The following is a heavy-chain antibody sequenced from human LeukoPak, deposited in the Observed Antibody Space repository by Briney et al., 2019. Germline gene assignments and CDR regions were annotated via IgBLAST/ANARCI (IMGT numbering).Heavy chain of an antibody. CDR1: GYTFTSYG. Sequence: ASVKVSCKASGYTFTSYGISWVRQAPGRGLEWMGWISAYNGNTNYAQKLQGRVTLTADTSTSTAYMELRSLRSDDTAVYYCARDDSNYYFDYWGQGTLVTVSS. D-gene: IGHD4-11*01. V-gene: IGHV1-18*01. J-gene: IGHJ4*02. CDR3: ARDDSNYYFDY. CDR2: ISAYNGNT.